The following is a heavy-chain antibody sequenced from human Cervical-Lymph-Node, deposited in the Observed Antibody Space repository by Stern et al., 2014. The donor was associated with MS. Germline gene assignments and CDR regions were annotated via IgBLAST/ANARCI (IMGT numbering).Heavy chain of an antibody. D-gene: IGHD6-25*01. CDR2: ISYDGNNK. V-gene: IGHV3-30*04. CDR3: ARERSGAYYYGMDV. J-gene: IGHJ6*02. CDR1: GFTFSSYA. Sequence: VQLVESGGGVVQPGRSLRLSCVASGFTFSSYAMHWVRQAPGKGLEWVASISYDGNNKLYADSVKGRFTISRDNSKNTLYLQMNSLRSEATAVYYCARERSGAYYYGMDVWGQGTTVTVSS.